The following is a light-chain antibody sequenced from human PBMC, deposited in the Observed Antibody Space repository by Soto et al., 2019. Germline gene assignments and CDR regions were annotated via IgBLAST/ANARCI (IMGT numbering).Light chain of an antibody. Sequence: DIQMTQSPSTLSASVGDRVTITCRASQTINRWLAWYQQKPGEVPKLLIYKASVLESGVPSRFSGSGSGTEFTLTISRLKPEDVATYYCQHWSFGPGPKVDIK. CDR3: QHWS. CDR1: QTINRW. J-gene: IGKJ1*01. V-gene: IGKV1-5*03. CDR2: KAS.